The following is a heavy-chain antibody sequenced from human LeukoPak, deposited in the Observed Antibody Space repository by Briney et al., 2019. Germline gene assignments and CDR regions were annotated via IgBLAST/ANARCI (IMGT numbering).Heavy chain of an antibody. J-gene: IGHJ4*02. CDR1: GFIFGTYW. V-gene: IGHV3-7*01. CDR3: ARDVFYGSGSPRLDY. Sequence: GGSLRLSCTASGFIFGTYWMSWVRQAPGKGLEWVANIKQDGSEKYYVDSLKGRLTISRDNAKNSLYLQMNSLRADDTAIYYCARDVFYGSGSPRLDYWGQGTLVTVSS. D-gene: IGHD3-10*01. CDR2: IKQDGSEK.